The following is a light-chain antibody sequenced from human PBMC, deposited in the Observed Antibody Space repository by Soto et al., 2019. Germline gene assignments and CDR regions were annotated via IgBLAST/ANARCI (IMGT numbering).Light chain of an antibody. Sequence: DIQMTQSPSTLSASVGDGVTITCRSSQNISVWLAWYQQSPGKAPKFLISDASNFETGVSSRFSGSGSGTEFTLTIRSLQPDDFATYYCQQYDSSSPTFGQGTKLEIK. CDR3: QQYDSSSPT. V-gene: IGKV1-5*01. CDR2: DAS. J-gene: IGKJ2*01. CDR1: QNISVW.